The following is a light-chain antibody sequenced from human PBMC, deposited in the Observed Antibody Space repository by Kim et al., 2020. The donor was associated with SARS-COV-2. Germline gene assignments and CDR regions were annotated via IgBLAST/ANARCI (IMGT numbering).Light chain of an antibody. CDR1: QSVSGNS. CDR2: GAS. Sequence: DIVLTQFPGTLSLSPGERATLSCRASQSVSGNSLAWYQQRAGQAPRLLIYGASIRDTCVPDRFSGSGYGTDFTLTIARVETEDSAVYYCQQSATSVTFGGGTKVDIK. CDR3: QQSATSVT. V-gene: IGKV3-20*01. J-gene: IGKJ4*01.